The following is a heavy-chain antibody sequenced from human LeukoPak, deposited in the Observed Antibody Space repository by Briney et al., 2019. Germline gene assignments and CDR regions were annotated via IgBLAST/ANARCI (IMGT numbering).Heavy chain of an antibody. J-gene: IGHJ6*04. Sequence: SETLSLTCAVYGGSFSGYYWSWIRQPPGKGLEWIGEINHSGSTNYNPSLKGRVTISVDTSKNQFSLKLSSVTAADTAVYYCARDWVQQEGYYYYYGMDVWGKGTTVTVSS. CDR2: INHSGST. D-gene: IGHD5-18*01. CDR1: GGSFSGYY. CDR3: ARDWVQQEGYYYYYGMDV. V-gene: IGHV4-34*01.